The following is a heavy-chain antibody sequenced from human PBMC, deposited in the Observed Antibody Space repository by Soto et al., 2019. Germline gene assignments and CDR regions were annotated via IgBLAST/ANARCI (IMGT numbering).Heavy chain of an antibody. J-gene: IGHJ5*02. CDR3: ARVKGIYYDFWSGPTKQKYWFDP. V-gene: IGHV4-34*01. D-gene: IGHD3-3*01. CDR1: GGSFSGYY. CDR2: INHSGST. Sequence: SETLSLTCAVYGGSFSGYYWSWIRQPPGKGLEWIGEINHSGSTNYNPSLKSRVTISVDTSKNQFSLKLSSVTAADTAVYYCARVKGIYYDFWSGPTKQKYWFDPWGQGTQVTVSS.